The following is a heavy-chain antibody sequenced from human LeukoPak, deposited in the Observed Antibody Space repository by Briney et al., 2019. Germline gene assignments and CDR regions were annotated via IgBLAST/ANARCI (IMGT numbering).Heavy chain of an antibody. V-gene: IGHV1-8*01. J-gene: IGHJ6*03. D-gene: IGHD3-3*01. CDR1: GYTFTSYD. CDR2: MNPNSGNT. Sequence: GASVKVSCKASGYTFTSYDINWVRQATGQGLEWMGWMNPNSGNTGYAQKFQGRVTMTRNTPISTDYMELSSLKSEDTAVYYCARVLENYYYYYMDVWGKGTTVTVSS. CDR3: ARVLENYYYYYMDV.